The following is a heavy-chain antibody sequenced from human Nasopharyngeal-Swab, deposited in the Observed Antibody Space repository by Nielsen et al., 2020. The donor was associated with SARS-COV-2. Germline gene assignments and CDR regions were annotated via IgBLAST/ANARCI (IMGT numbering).Heavy chain of an antibody. V-gene: IGHV1-46*01. CDR1: GYTFTRYF. CDR3: ATDGPYSRSYYCLDY. Sequence: ASVKVSCKASGYTFTRYFIHWVRQAPGQGLEWMAIINPNGGSTSYAQKFQGRLTVTADESTSTAYMELSNLRSEDTAVYYCATDGPYSRSYYCLDYWGQGTLVTVSS. D-gene: IGHD1-26*01. CDR2: INPNGGST. J-gene: IGHJ4*02.